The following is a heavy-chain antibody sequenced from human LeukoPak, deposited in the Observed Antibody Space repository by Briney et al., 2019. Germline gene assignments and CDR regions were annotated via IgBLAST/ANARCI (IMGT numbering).Heavy chain of an antibody. CDR2: IYYSGTT. Sequence: SEILSLTCTVSGGSISSYYWSWIRQPPGKGLEWIGYIYYSGTTNYNPSLKSRVTISVDTSKNQFSLKLSSVTAADTAVYYCARGVYIAAAQYAYWGQGTLVTVSS. J-gene: IGHJ4*02. CDR3: ARGVYIAAAQYAY. V-gene: IGHV4-59*01. CDR1: GGSISSYY. D-gene: IGHD6-13*01.